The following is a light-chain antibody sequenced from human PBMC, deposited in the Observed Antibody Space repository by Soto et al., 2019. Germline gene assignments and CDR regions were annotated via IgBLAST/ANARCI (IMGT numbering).Light chain of an antibody. CDR3: QQYGSSPRT. CDR1: QSVLYSSNNKNY. V-gene: IGKV4-1*01. Sequence: DIVMTQSPDSLAVSLGERATINCKSSQSVLYSSNNKNYLAWYQQKPGQPPKLLIYWASTRESGVPDRFSGSGSRTDFTLTISRLQPEDFAVYFCQQYGSSPRTFGGGTKVDIK. CDR2: WAS. J-gene: IGKJ4*01.